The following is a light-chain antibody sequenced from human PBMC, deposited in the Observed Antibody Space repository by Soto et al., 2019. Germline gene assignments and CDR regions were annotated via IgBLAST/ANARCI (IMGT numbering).Light chain of an antibody. J-gene: IGKJ5*01. Sequence: DIQMTQSPSSLSASVGARVTITCRASQSISSYLNWYKQKPGKAPKILIYAASSLQSGVPSRFSGSGSGTDFTLTISSLQPEDFATYYCQQSYSTPPTFGQGTRLEIK. CDR2: AAS. CDR1: QSISSY. V-gene: IGKV1-39*01. CDR3: QQSYSTPPT.